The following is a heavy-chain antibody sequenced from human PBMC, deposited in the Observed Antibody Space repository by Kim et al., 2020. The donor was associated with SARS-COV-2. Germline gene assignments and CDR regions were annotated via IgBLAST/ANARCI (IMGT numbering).Heavy chain of an antibody. J-gene: IGHJ4*02. V-gene: IGHV4-59*01. Sequence: NPSRKSRVTISVDTSKNQFSLKLSSVTAADTAVYYCAREIYSNYAYHLDYWGQGTLVTVSS. CDR3: AREIYSNYAYHLDY. D-gene: IGHD4-4*01.